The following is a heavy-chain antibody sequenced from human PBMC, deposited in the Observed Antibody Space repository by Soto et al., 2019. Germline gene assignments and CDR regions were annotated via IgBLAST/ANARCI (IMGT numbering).Heavy chain of an antibody. CDR3: ARDRDRVADC. CDR2: INAYNGNT. V-gene: IGHV1-18*01. Sequence: QVHLVQSGAEVKKPGASVKVSCKASGYTFNTYGITWVRQAPGQGLEWMAWINAYNGNTLYAKNLQGRVTMTTDTSTSTAYMEMRSLTSADTAVYYCARDRDRVADCWGQGTMVTVSS. CDR1: GYTFNTYG. D-gene: IGHD5-12*01. J-gene: IGHJ3*01.